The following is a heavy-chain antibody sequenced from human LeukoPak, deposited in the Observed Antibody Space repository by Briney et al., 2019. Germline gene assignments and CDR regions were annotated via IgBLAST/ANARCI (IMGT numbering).Heavy chain of an antibody. V-gene: IGHV3-23*01. CDR2: IRGSSGST. CDR3: AKYIVVVPAAGAYFDY. Sequence: PGASLRLSCAASGFTFSTYAMSWVRQAPGKGLEWVSDIRGSSGSTYYADSVKGRFTISRDNSKNTLYLQMNGLRAEDTAVYYCAKYIVVVPAAGAYFDYWGQGTLVTVSS. CDR1: GFTFSTYA. D-gene: IGHD2-2*01. J-gene: IGHJ4*02.